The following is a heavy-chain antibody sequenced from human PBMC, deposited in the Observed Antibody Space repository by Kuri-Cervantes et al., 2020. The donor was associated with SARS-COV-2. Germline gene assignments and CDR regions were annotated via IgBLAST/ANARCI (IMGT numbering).Heavy chain of an antibody. Sequence: GESLKISCAASGFTFDDYGMSWVRQAPGKGLEWVSGINWNGGSTGYADSVKGRFTISRDNSKNTLYLQMNSLRAEDTAVYYCAKSDWFDPWGQGTLVTVSS. CDR3: AKSDWFDP. J-gene: IGHJ5*02. CDR1: GFTFDDYG. V-gene: IGHV3-20*04. CDR2: INWNGGST.